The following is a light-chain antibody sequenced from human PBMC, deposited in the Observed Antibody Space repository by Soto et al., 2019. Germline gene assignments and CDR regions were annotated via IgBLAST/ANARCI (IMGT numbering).Light chain of an antibody. J-gene: IGLJ3*02. Sequence: QSVLTQPPSASGTPGRRVTISCSGSSSNIGSNTVNWFQQVPGTAPKLLIFSSDQRPSGVPDRFSGSRSGTSASLAISGLRSEDEADYYCAAWDDSLHGWVFGGGTKLTVL. CDR3: AAWDDSLHGWV. V-gene: IGLV1-44*01. CDR1: SSNIGSNT. CDR2: SSD.